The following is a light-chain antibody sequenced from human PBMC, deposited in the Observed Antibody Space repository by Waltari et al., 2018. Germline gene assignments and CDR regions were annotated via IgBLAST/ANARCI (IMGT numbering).Light chain of an antibody. V-gene: IGLV2-14*01. CDR2: EVS. Sequence: QSALTQPASVSGSPGQSITISFSGTDSDVGAYDFVSWYQQHPGKAPHIIIYEVSNRPSGISNRFSGSKSGNTASLTISGLQAEDEADYYCSSYTTSSAPGVFGTGTRVTVL. CDR1: DSDVGAYDF. CDR3: SSYTTSSAPGV. J-gene: IGLJ1*01.